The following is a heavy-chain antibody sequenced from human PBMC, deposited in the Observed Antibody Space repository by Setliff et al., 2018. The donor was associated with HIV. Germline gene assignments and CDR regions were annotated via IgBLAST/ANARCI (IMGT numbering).Heavy chain of an antibody. CDR2: IYPGDSDT. J-gene: IGHJ4*02. V-gene: IGHV5-51*01. D-gene: IGHD7-27*01. Sequence: PGESLKISCQGSAYSFTTYWLGWVRQMPGKGLEWMGIIYPGDSDTRYSPSFQGQVTISADKSINTAYLQWSSLKASDTAMYYCARHLSATGTFDYWGQGTLVTVSS. CDR1: AYSFTTYW. CDR3: ARHLSATGTFDY.